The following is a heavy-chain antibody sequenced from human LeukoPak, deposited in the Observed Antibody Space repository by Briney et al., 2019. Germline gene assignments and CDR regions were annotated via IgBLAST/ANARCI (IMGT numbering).Heavy chain of an antibody. Sequence: GGSLRLSCAASGFSFSSYSMSWVRQAPGKGLEWVSAISGSGGSTYYADSVKGRFTISRDNSKNTLYLQMNSLRAEDTAVYYCATQMTTVTIGAFDIWGQGTMVTVSS. V-gene: IGHV3-23*01. CDR2: ISGSGGST. CDR3: ATQMTTVTIGAFDI. J-gene: IGHJ3*02. CDR1: GFSFSSYS. D-gene: IGHD4-17*01.